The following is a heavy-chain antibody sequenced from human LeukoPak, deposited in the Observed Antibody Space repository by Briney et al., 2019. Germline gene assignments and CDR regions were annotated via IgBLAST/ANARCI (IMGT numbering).Heavy chain of an antibody. CDR1: GGSFSGYY. Sequence: SETLSLTCAVYGGSFSGYYWSWIRQPPGKGLEWIGEINHSGSTNYNPSLKSRVTISVDTSKNQFSLKLSSVTAADTAVYYCAITMIVEVWSYFQHWGQGTLVTVSS. V-gene: IGHV4-34*01. J-gene: IGHJ1*01. D-gene: IGHD3-22*01. CDR3: AITMIVEVWSYFQH. CDR2: INHSGST.